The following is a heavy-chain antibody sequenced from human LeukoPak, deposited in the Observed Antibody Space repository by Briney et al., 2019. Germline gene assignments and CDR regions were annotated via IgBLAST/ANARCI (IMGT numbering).Heavy chain of an antibody. V-gene: IGHV4-30-4*01. CDR2: IYYSGST. D-gene: IGHD3-16*01. CDR1: GGSISSGDYY. J-gene: IGHJ4*02. CDR3: AREAGGDYVDY. Sequence: PSQTLSLTCTVSGGSISSGDYYWSWIRQPPGKGLEWIGYIYYSGSTYYNPPLKSRVTISVDTSKNQFSLKLSSVTAADTAVYYCAREAGGDYVDYWGQGTLVTVSS.